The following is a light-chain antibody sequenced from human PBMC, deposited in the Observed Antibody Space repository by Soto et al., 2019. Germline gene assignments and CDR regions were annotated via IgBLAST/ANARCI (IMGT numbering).Light chain of an antibody. J-gene: IGKJ4*01. CDR2: AAS. CDR3: QQGNSYPRT. V-gene: IGKV1-9*01. CDR1: QDISRY. Sequence: DIQLTQSPSFLSASVGDRGTITCRSSQDISRYLAWHQQKSGRAPKLLNYAASTLQSGVPSRFSGSGSGTEFTLTISSLQPEDFATYYCQQGNSYPRTFGGGTKVEIK.